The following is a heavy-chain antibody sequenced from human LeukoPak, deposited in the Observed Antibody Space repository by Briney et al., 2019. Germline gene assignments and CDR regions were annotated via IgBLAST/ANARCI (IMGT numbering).Heavy chain of an antibody. J-gene: IGHJ4*02. V-gene: IGHV3-7*01. Sequence: GGSLRLSCEVSGFTFSRHSMSWVRQAPGKGLEWVAKIKEDGTEKYYVGSVEGRFTISRDNAKNSLYLQMNSLRPEDTAVYYCASENKWELHLDYWGQGTLVTVSS. D-gene: IGHD1-26*01. CDR1: GFTFSRHS. CDR2: IKEDGTEK. CDR3: ASENKWELHLDY.